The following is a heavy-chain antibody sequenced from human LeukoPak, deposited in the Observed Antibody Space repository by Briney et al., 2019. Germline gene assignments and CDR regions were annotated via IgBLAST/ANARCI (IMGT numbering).Heavy chain of an antibody. CDR2: INGRCVNT. Sequence: GGSLRLSCAASGFTFRRYGMSWVRQAPGKGLEWVSAINGRCVNTFYADSVKGRFTISRDNSKNTLYLQMNSLRAEEKAVYYCARDTYRAVAGPLGYWGQGNLVTVSS. CDR3: ARDTYRAVAGPLGY. J-gene: IGHJ4*02. D-gene: IGHD6-19*01. V-gene: IGHV3-23*01. CDR1: GFTFRRYG.